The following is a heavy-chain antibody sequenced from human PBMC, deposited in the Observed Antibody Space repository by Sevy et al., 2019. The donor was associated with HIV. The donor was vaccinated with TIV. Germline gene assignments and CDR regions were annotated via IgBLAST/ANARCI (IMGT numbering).Heavy chain of an antibody. D-gene: IGHD1-26*01. Sequence: SKTLSLTCTVSGGSISSSSYYWGWIRQPPGKGLEWIGSIYYSGSTYYNPSLKSRVTISVDTSKNQFSLKLSSMTAADTAVYYCAEIVGATGGLYWGQGTLVTVSS. CDR2: IYYSGST. V-gene: IGHV4-39*01. J-gene: IGHJ4*02. CDR1: GGSISSSSYY. CDR3: AEIVGATGGLY.